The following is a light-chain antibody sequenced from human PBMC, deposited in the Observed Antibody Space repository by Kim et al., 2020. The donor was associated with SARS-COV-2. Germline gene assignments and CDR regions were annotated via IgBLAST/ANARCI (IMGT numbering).Light chain of an antibody. CDR1: SLSSYY. J-gene: IGLJ3*02. CDR2: AKN. Sequence: SSELTQDPAVSVALGQTVRITCQGDSLSSYYASWYQQKPGQAPVLVIYAKNNQPSGIPDRFSGSSSGNTASLTLTGAQAEDEADYYCNSWDSSGNPLSVFGGGTQLTVL. CDR3: NSWDSSGNPLSV. V-gene: IGLV3-19*01.